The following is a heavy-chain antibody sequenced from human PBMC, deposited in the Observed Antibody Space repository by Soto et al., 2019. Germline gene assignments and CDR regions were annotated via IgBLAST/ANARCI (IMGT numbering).Heavy chain of an antibody. CDR1: GGTFISSA. D-gene: IGHD2-21*01. J-gene: IGHJ6*01. Sequence: QAQLVQSGAEVKKPGSSVKVPCKSSGGTFISSAVSWVRLAPGRGLEWMGGIIPFFGTTNYAQKFQGRLTVXAXXSTSTAYMELTSLRSDDSAVYYCARPSQEALVNSYYDAMDVWGQGTTVTVSS. CDR3: ARPSQEALVNSYYDAMDV. CDR2: IIPFFGTT. V-gene: IGHV1-69*12.